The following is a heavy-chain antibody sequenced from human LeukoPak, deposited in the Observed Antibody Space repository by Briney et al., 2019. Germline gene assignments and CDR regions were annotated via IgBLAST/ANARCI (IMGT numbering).Heavy chain of an antibody. CDR1: VLPLRAFA. V-gene: IGHV3-23*01. J-gene: IGHJ3*02. CDR2: IRGRGEPT. Sequence: GSLRLSRVLSVLPLRAFAMSLVRAAPRKGPGWVSGIRGRGEPTYYAEPLEGRFIIQRDISKKALYLHMNCLRPEDTRVFYCAKSNGYGLVDIWGQGTMVTVSS. D-gene: IGHD3-10*01. CDR3: AKSNGYGLVDI.